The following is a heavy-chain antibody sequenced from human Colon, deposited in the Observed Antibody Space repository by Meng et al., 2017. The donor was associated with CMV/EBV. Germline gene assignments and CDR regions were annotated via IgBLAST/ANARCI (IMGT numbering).Heavy chain of an antibody. Sequence: GESLKISCAASGFTFDDYTMNWVRHAPGEGLEWVALVSWDGGSTRYADSVRGRFTISRDNINNLLVLQLNSLRSDDSALYYCAKGTAATTVPDFDSWGQGTLVTVSS. CDR3: AKGTAATTVPDFDS. CDR2: VSWDGGST. D-gene: IGHD4-17*01. CDR1: GFTFDDYT. J-gene: IGHJ4*02. V-gene: IGHV3-43*01.